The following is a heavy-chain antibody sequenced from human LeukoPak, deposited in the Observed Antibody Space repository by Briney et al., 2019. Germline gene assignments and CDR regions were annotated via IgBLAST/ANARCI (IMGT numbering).Heavy chain of an antibody. CDR2: ISGSGGST. V-gene: IGHV3-23*01. Sequence: GGSLRLSCAASGFTFSSYAMSWVRQAPGKGLEWVSAISGSGGSTYYADFVKGRFTISRDNSKNTLYLQMNSLRAEDTAVYYCANGGGWLRGDLVYWGQGTLVTVSS. D-gene: IGHD2-15*01. CDR3: ANGGGWLRGDLVY. CDR1: GFTFSSYA. J-gene: IGHJ4*02.